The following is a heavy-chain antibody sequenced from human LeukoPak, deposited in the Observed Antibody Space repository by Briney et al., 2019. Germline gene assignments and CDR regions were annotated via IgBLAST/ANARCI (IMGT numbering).Heavy chain of an antibody. CDR1: GGTFSSYA. D-gene: IGHD3-3*01. J-gene: IGHJ4*02. V-gene: IGHV1-69*05. CDR3: ASSKEQLRFLEWSHYYFDY. Sequence: SVKVSCKASGGTFSSYAISWVRQAPGQGLEWMGEIIPIFGTANYAQKFQGRVTITTDESTSTAYMELSSLRSEDTAVYYCASSKEQLRFLEWSHYYFDYWGQGTLVTVSS. CDR2: IIPIFGTA.